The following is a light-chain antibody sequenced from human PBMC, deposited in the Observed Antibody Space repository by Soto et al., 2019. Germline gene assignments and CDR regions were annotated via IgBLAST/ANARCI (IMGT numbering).Light chain of an antibody. CDR3: QSYDSSLSRV. CDR1: SSNIGAGYD. V-gene: IGLV1-40*01. CDR2: GNS. Sequence: QSVLTQPPSGSGAPGQRVTISCTGSSSNIGAGYDVHWYQQLPGTAPKLLIYGNSNRPSGVPDRFSGSKSGTSASLAITGLQAEDEADYYCQSYDSSLSRVFGTGTKVTVL. J-gene: IGLJ1*01.